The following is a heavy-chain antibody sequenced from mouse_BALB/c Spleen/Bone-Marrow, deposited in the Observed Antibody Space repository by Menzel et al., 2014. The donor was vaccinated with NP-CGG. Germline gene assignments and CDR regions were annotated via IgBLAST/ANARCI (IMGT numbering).Heavy chain of an antibody. CDR3: TRWYYGNYFDY. CDR2: INPSNGGT. V-gene: IGHV1S81*02. J-gene: IGHJ2*01. Sequence: SGAELVKPGASVKLSCKASGYTFTSYYMYWVKLRPGQGLEWIGEINPSNGGTNFNGKFKSKATLTVDKSSSTAYMQLSSLTSEDSAVYYCTRWYYGNYFDYWGQGTTLTVSS. D-gene: IGHD2-1*01. CDR1: GYTFTSYY.